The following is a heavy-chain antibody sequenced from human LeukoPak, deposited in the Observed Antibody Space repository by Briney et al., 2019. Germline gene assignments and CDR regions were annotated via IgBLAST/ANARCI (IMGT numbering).Heavy chain of an antibody. V-gene: IGHV4-34*01. Sequence: SETLSLTCADYGGSFSGYYWSWIRQHLGKGLEWIGEINHSGSTNYNPSLKSRVTISVDTSKNQFSLKLSSVTAADTAVYYCARGGGMYYYGSGSYRNRNWFDPWGQGTLVTVSS. CDR3: ARGGGMYYYGSGSYRNRNWFDP. D-gene: IGHD3-10*01. J-gene: IGHJ5*02. CDR1: GGSFSGYY. CDR2: INHSGST.